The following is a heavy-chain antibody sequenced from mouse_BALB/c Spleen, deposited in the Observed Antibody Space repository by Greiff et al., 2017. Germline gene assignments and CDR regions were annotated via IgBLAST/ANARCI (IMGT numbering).Heavy chain of an antibody. J-gene: IGHJ2*01. Sequence: DVMLVESGGDLVKPGGSLKLSCAASGFTFSSYGMSWVRQTPDKRLEWVATISSGGSYTYYPDSVKGRFTISRDNAKNTLYLQMSSLKSEDTAMYYCARLYYRYFDYWGQGTTLTVSS. D-gene: IGHD2-14*01. CDR1: GFTFSSYG. CDR3: ARLYYRYFDY. V-gene: IGHV5-6*02. CDR2: ISSGGSYT.